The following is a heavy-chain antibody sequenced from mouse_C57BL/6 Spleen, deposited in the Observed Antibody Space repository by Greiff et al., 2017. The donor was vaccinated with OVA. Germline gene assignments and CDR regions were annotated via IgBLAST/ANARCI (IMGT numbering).Heavy chain of an antibody. Sequence: DVKLQESGPVLVKPGASVKMSCKASGYTFTDYYMNWVKQSHGKSLEWIGVINPYNGGTSYNQKFKGKATLTVDKSSSTAYMELNSLTSEDSAVDYCARGGYSNRYWYFDVWGTGTTVTVSS. CDR1: GYTFTDYY. CDR3: ARGGYSNRYWYFDV. V-gene: IGHV1-19*01. D-gene: IGHD2-5*01. CDR2: INPYNGGT. J-gene: IGHJ1*03.